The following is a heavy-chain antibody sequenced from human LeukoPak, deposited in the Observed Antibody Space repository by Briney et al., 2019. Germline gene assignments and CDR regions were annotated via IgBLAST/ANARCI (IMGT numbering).Heavy chain of an antibody. Sequence: GGSLRLSCAASGFPFSSYWMSWVRQAPGKGLEWVANINEDGGAKQYADSVKGRFTISRDNAKNSLYLQMNSLRAEDTAVYYCATSTSRRPDYWGQGTLVTVSS. V-gene: IGHV3-7*01. CDR3: ATSTSRRPDY. CDR2: INEDGGAK. D-gene: IGHD2-2*01. J-gene: IGHJ4*02. CDR1: GFPFSSYW.